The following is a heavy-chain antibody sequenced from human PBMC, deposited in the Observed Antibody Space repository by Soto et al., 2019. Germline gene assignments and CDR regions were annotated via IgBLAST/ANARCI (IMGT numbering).Heavy chain of an antibody. V-gene: IGHV3-23*01. J-gene: IGHJ4*02. CDR1: GFTFSSYA. CDR2: ISGSGGST. Sequence: GGSLRLSCAASGFTFSSYAMSWVRQAPGKGLEWVSAISGSGGSTYYADSVKGRFTISRDNSKNTLYLQMNSLRAEDTAVYYCAKFGSVGLSSGWAPFDYWGQGTLVTVS. D-gene: IGHD6-19*01. CDR3: AKFGSVGLSSGWAPFDY.